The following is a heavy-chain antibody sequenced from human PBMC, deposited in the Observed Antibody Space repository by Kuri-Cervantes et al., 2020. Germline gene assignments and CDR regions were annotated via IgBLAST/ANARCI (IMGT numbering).Heavy chain of an antibody. Sequence: GESLKISCAASGFTFSSYGMHWVRQAPGKGLEWVAVIWYDGSNKYYADSVKGRFTISRDNAKNTLYLQMNSLRAADTAVYYCARERGWSHSFDYWGQGTLVTVFS. V-gene: IGHV3-33*01. J-gene: IGHJ4*02. CDR1: GFTFSSYG. CDR2: IWYDGSNK. D-gene: IGHD2-8*01. CDR3: ARERGWSHSFDY.